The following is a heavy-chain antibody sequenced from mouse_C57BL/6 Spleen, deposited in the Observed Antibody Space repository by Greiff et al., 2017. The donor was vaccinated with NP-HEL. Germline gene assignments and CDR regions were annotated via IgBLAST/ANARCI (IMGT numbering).Heavy chain of an antibody. J-gene: IGHJ2*01. CDR1: GFTFSSYA. CDR3: ARESSQYYFDY. D-gene: IGHD1-1*01. V-gene: IGHV5-4*01. CDR2: ISDGGSYT. Sequence: EVMLVESGGGLVKPGGSLKLSCAASGFTFSSYAMSWVRQTPEKRLEWVATISDGGSYTYYPDNVKGRFTISRDNAKNNLYLQMSHLKSEDTAMYYCARESSQYYFDYWGQGTTLTVSS.